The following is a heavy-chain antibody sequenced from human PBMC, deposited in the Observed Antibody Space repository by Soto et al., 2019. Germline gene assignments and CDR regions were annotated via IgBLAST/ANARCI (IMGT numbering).Heavy chain of an antibody. Sequence: SETLSLTCTVSGGSISSSSYYWGWIRQPPGKGLEWIGSIYYSGSTYYNPSLKSRVTISVDTSKNQFSLKLSSVTAADTAVYYCARLIFGSPRWFDPWGQGALVTVSS. CDR2: IYYSGST. J-gene: IGHJ5*02. V-gene: IGHV4-39*01. CDR3: ARLIFGSPRWFDP. CDR1: GGSISSSSYY. D-gene: IGHD3-10*02.